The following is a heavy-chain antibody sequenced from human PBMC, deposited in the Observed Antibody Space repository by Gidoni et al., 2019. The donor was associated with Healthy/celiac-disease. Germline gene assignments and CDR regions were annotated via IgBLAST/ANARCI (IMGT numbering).Heavy chain of an antibody. Sequence: EVQLVESGGGLVQPGGSLRLSCAASGFTFSSYWMSWVRQAQGKGLEWVANIKQDGSEKYYVDSVKGRFTISRDNAKNSLYLQMNSLRAEDTAVYYCAREVDSSAYDYWGQGTLVTVSS. CDR2: IKQDGSEK. D-gene: IGHD6-19*01. CDR3: AREVDSSAYDY. J-gene: IGHJ4*02. CDR1: GFTFSSYW. V-gene: IGHV3-7*03.